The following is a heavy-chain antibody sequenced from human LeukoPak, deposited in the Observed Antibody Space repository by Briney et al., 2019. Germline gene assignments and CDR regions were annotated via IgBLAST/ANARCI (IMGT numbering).Heavy chain of an antibody. Sequence: GGSLRLSCAASGFTFSSYAMSWVRQAPGKGLEWVPAISGSGGSTYYADSVKGRFTISRDNSKNTLYLQMNSLRAEDTAVYYCAKAPLLRFLEWLYPVSYFDYWGQGTLVTVSS. J-gene: IGHJ4*02. CDR2: ISGSGGST. D-gene: IGHD3-3*01. CDR3: AKAPLLRFLEWLYPVSYFDY. V-gene: IGHV3-23*01. CDR1: GFTFSSYA.